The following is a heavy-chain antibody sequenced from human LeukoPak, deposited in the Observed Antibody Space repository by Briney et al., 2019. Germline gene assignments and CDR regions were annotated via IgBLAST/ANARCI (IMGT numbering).Heavy chain of an antibody. Sequence: ASVKVSCKASGYTFTGYYMHWVRQATGQGLEWMGWMNPNSGNTGYAQKFQGRVTITRNTSISTAYMELSSLRSEDTAVYYCARSVRDWFDPWGQGTLVTVSS. CDR2: MNPNSGNT. V-gene: IGHV1-8*03. J-gene: IGHJ5*02. D-gene: IGHD3-10*01. CDR3: ARSVRDWFDP. CDR1: GYTFTGYY.